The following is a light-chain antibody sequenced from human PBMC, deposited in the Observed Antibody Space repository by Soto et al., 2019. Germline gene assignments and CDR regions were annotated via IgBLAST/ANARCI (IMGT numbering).Light chain of an antibody. CDR1: SSDVGGYNY. CDR2: DVS. V-gene: IGLV2-14*01. J-gene: IGLJ1*01. Sequence: QSVLTQPRSVSGSPGQSITISCTGTSSDVGGYNYVSWYQQHPGKAPKLMIYDVSNRPSGVSNRFSGSKSGNTASLTISGLQAEDEADYYCSSYTSSSTRVFGTGTKVTVL. CDR3: SSYTSSSTRV.